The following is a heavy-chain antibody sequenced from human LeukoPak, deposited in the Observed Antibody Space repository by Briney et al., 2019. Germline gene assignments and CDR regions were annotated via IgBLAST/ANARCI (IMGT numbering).Heavy chain of an antibody. V-gene: IGHV3-23*01. CDR3: AKGERVGATTWFDP. CDR2: ISGSGGST. J-gene: IGHJ5*02. Sequence: GGTLRLSCAASGFTFSRYGMSWVRQAPGKGLEWVSAISGSGGSTYYADSVKGRFTISRDNSKNTRYLQMNSLRAEDTAVYYCAKGERVGATTWFDPWGQGTLVTVSS. CDR1: GFTFSRYG. D-gene: IGHD1-26*01.